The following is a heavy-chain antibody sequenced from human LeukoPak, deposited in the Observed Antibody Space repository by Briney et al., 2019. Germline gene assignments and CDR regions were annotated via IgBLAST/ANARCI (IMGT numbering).Heavy chain of an antibody. CDR2: VNPSGGST. CDR1: GYTFTSYY. V-gene: IGHV1-46*01. J-gene: IGHJ4*01. Sequence: AASVKVSCKASGYTFTSYYMHWVRQAPGQGLEWMGIVNPSGGSTSYAQKFQGRVTMTRDTSTSTVYMELSSLRSEDTAVYYCARIAAAGNLDYWGQGTLVTVSS. D-gene: IGHD6-13*01. CDR3: ARIAAAGNLDY.